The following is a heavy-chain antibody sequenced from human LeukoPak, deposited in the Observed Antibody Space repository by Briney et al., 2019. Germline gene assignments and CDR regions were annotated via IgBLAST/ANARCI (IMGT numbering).Heavy chain of an antibody. J-gene: IGHJ4*02. CDR2: IYYSGST. D-gene: IGHD5-18*01. CDR3: ARGGARYSYGASDY. V-gene: IGHV4-59*12. CDR1: GGSISSYY. Sequence: SETLSLTCTVSGGSISSYYWSWIRQTPGKGLEWIGYIYYSGSTNYNPSLKGRVTISVDTSKNQFSLKLSSVTAADTAVYYCARGGARYSYGASDYWGQGTLVTVSS.